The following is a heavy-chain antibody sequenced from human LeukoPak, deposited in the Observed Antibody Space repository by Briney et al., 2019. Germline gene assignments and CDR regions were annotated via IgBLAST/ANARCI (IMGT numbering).Heavy chain of an antibody. V-gene: IGHV4-59*01. D-gene: IGHD3-10*01. J-gene: IGHJ5*02. CDR3: AREVHYYCSGTYFFWFDP. CDR2: IYYSGST. Sequence: SETLSLTCTVSGGSISSYYWSWIRQPPGKGLEWIGSIYYSGSTYYNPSLKSRVTISVDTSKNQFSLRLSSVTAADPAVYYCAREVHYYCSGTYFFWFDPWGRGTLVTVSS. CDR1: GGSISSYY.